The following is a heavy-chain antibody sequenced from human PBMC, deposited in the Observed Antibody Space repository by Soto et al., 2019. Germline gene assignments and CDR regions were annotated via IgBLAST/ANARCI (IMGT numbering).Heavy chain of an antibody. J-gene: IGHJ6*02. CDR3: ARERGYSYGYYYYGMDV. Sequence: ASVKVSCKASGYTFTGYYMHWVRQAPGQGLEWMGWINPNSGGTNYAQKFQGWVTMTRDTSISTAYMELSRLRSDDTAVYHCARERGYSYGYYYYGMDVWGQGTTVTVSS. CDR2: INPNSGGT. CDR1: GYTFTGYY. V-gene: IGHV1-2*04. D-gene: IGHD5-18*01.